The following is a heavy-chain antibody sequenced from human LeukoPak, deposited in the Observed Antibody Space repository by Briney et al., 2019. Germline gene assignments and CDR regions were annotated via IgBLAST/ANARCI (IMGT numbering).Heavy chain of an antibody. CDR1: GFTIGSHF. CDR3: ARLGATSSGKYYFDY. D-gene: IGHD6-25*01. V-gene: IGHV3-7*01. Sequence: GGSLRLSCAVSGFTIGSHFMGWVRHLRGKGQQCVAILEPSGAERNYVDSVKGRFSISRDNAQNSLSLQMNSLSADDTAVYYCARLGATSSGKYYFDYWGQGTLVTVSS. CDR2: LEPSGAER. J-gene: IGHJ4*02.